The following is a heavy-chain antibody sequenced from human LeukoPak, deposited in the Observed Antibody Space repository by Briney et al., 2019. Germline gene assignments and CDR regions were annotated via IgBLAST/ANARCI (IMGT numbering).Heavy chain of an antibody. CDR1: GFTFSNYA. CDR2: ISYDGSNK. V-gene: IGHV3-30-3*01. Sequence: GGSLRLSCAASGFTFSNYATHWVRQAPGKGLEWVAVISYDGSNKYYADSVKGRVTISRDNSNNTLYLQINSLKAEDTAVYYCARGGGQHDYVWGTYREDYFDYWGQGTLVTVSS. CDR3: ARGGGQHDYVWGTYREDYFDY. D-gene: IGHD3-16*02. J-gene: IGHJ4*02.